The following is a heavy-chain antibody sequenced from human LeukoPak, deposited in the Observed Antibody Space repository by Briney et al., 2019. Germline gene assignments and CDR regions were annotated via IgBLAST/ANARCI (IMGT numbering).Heavy chain of an antibody. D-gene: IGHD3-10*01. Sequence: SETLSLTCTVSGASVSSGDYYWSWLRQPPGKGLEWIGYIYYSGSTNYNPSLKSRVTISVDTSKNQFSLKVSSVTAADTAVYYCARRGGSGRSFDYWGQGTLVTVSS. V-gene: IGHV4-61*08. CDR1: GASVSSGDYY. CDR2: IYYSGST. J-gene: IGHJ4*02. CDR3: ARRGGSGRSFDY.